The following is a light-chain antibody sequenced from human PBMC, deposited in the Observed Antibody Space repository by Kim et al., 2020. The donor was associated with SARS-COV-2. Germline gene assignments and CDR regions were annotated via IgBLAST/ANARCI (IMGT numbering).Light chain of an antibody. CDR1: VSNVGGLNL. CDR3: SSYTGRSSLV. Sequence: PTITTSSPEPVSNVGGLNLVSLYQHHPGKTPKLLIYDVSNRPSSISNRFSGSKSGNTAALTISGLQAEDEDDYYCSSYTGRSSLVFGTGTKVTVL. V-gene: IGLV2-14*03. J-gene: IGLJ1*01. CDR2: DVS.